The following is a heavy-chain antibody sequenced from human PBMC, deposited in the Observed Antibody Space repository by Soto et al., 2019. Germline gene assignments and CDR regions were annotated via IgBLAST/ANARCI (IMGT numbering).Heavy chain of an antibody. J-gene: IGHJ4*02. V-gene: IGHV3-23*01. CDR1: GFTFSNYG. Sequence: EVQLLESGGGLIQPGGSLRLSCEASGFTFSNYGMTWLRLAPGKGLEWVSTISGSGGRTFYADPVKGRFTISRENSKNTLYLQMNSLRAEDTAVYYCAKVMIASTLDDFFDYRGQGPVVTVSS. CDR2: ISGSGGRT. D-gene: IGHD2-21*01. CDR3: AKVMIASTLDDFFDY.